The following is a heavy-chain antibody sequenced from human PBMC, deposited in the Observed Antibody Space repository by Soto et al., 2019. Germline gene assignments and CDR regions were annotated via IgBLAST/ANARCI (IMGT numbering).Heavy chain of an antibody. CDR3: ARDGTFGAKGGSLDI. J-gene: IGHJ3*02. CDR2: FWYDGSNK. CDR1: GFTFRTYG. Sequence: PVGSLRLSGAASGFTFRTYGMHWVRQAPGKGLEWVAIFWYDGSNKYYAESVKGRFTISRDNSKNTLYLQMNSLRAEDTAVYYCARDGTFGAKGGSLDIWGQGTMVTVSS. D-gene: IGHD3-16*01. V-gene: IGHV3-33*01.